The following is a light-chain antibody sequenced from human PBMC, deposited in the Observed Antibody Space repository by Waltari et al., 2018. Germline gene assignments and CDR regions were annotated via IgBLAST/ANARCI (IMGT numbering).Light chain of an antibody. CDR3: QQYYSYPPT. V-gene: IGKV1-27*01. J-gene: IGKJ4*01. CDR1: QSFSSS. CDR2: SAS. Sequence: DIQMTQSPSSLSASLGDTVPIPCRASQSFSSSLAWYQQKPGKAPKLLIYSASSLQSGVPSRFSGSKSGTDFTLTISSLQPEDIASYYCQQYYSYPPTFGGGTKVEIK.